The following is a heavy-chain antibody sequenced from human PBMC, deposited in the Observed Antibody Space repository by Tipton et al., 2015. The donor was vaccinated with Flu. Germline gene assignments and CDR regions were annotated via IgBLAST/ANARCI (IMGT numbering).Heavy chain of an antibody. Sequence: SLRLSCAASGFTFSTYWMSWVRQAPGKGLEWVANINQDGSEKYYVDSVKGRFTISRDNAKNSLSLHMNSLRAEDTAVYYCARAAEWDFWGGPEDYWGQGTLVTVSS. D-gene: IGHD3-3*01. CDR3: ARAAEWDFWGGPEDY. J-gene: IGHJ4*02. V-gene: IGHV3-7*01. CDR1: GFTFSTYW. CDR2: INQDGSEK.